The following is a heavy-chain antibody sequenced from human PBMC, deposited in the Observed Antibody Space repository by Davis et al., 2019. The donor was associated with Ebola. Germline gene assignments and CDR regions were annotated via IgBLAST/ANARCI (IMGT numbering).Heavy chain of an antibody. V-gene: IGHV3-23*01. Sequence: GGSLRLSCAASGFNFGGVAMSWVRQAPGRGLEWVSTITGSGISTYYADSVTGRFTISRDNSRDTLYLQMTSLRAEDTAVYYCAKGLRTQWLVTRYFDYWGHGNLVTASS. CDR2: ITGSGIST. J-gene: IGHJ4*01. CDR3: AKGLRTQWLVTRYFDY. CDR1: GFNFGGVA. D-gene: IGHD6-19*01.